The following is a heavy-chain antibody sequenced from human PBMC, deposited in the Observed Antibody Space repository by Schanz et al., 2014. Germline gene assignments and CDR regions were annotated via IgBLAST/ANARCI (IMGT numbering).Heavy chain of an antibody. D-gene: IGHD1-26*01. Sequence: VQLVESGGGVVQPGRSLRLSCAASGFTFSSYAMHWVRQAPGKGLEWVAVISYDGSTKYYADSVKGRFTISRDNSENTLYLQMNSLRADDTAVYYCARGHGSSNRLPIDCWGQGTLVTVSS. CDR2: ISYDGSTK. CDR1: GFTFSSYA. J-gene: IGHJ4*02. CDR3: ARGHGSSNRLPIDC. V-gene: IGHV3-30*14.